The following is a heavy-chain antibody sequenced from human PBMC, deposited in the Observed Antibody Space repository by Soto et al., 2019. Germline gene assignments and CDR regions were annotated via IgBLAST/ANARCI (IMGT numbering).Heavy chain of an antibody. CDR3: ARDRPWLVSPRRQDAFDI. Sequence: QVQLVQSGAEVKKPGASVKVSCKASGYTFTSYGISWVRQAPGQGLEWMGWISAYNGNTNYAQKLQGRVTMTTDTYTSTAYMELRSLRSDDTAVYYCARDRPWLVSPRRQDAFDIWGQGTMVTVSS. J-gene: IGHJ3*02. CDR2: ISAYNGNT. V-gene: IGHV1-18*01. CDR1: GYTFTSYG. D-gene: IGHD6-19*01.